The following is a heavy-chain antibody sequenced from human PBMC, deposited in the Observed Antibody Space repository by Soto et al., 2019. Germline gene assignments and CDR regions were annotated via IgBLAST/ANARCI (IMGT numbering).Heavy chain of an antibody. CDR3: ARESGGATATLDYYYFYMDV. CDR2: INPNGGAT. D-gene: IGHD5-12*01. Sequence: ASVKVSCKSSGDSFNDYYIHWVRQAPGQGLEWMGWINPNGGATKYAQKFQGRVTVTRDTSIRTVYMELSSLRSDDTAVYYCARESGGATATLDYYYFYMDVWGKATTVTVSS. J-gene: IGHJ6*03. V-gene: IGHV1-2*02. CDR1: GDSFNDYY.